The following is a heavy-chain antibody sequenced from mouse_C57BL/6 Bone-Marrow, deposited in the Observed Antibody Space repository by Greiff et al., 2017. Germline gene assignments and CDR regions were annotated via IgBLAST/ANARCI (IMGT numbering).Heavy chain of an antibody. Sequence: VQLQQSGAELVMPGASVKLSCKASGYTFTSYWMNWVKQRPGQGLEWIGEIDPSDSYTNYNQKFKGKSNLTVDKSSSPAYMQLSSLTSEDSAVYYWARIGRVAYWGQGTLVTVSA. CDR2: IDPSDSYT. J-gene: IGHJ3*01. CDR1: GYTFTSYW. CDR3: ARIGRVAY. V-gene: IGHV1-69*01.